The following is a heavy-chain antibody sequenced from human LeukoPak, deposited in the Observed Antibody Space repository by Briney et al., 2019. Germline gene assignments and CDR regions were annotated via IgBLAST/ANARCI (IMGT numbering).Heavy chain of an antibody. CDR1: GYSFTSYW. CDR2: IYPGDSDT. J-gene: IGHJ5*02. V-gene: IGHV5-51*01. CDR3: ARQMRRIEYCYDSSGYYSKNWFDP. D-gene: IGHD3-22*01. Sequence: GESLKISCKGSGYSFTSYWIGWVRQMPGKGLEWMGIIYPGDSDTRYSPSFQGQVTISADKSISTAYLQWSSLKASDTAMYYCARQMRRIEYCYDSSGYYSKNWFDPWGQGTLVTVSS.